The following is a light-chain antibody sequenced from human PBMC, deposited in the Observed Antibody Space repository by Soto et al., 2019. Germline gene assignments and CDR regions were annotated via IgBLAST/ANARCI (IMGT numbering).Light chain of an antibody. J-gene: IGKJ4*01. CDR3: QQRTNWLT. CDR2: DAT. Sequence: EIVLTQSPATLSLSPGVRATLSCRASQSVTWYLAWYQQKPGQAPRLLIYDATNRATGIPARFSGSGSGTDFTLTISSLEPEDFAFYYCQQRTNWLTFGGGTRVEI. V-gene: IGKV3-11*01. CDR1: QSVTWY.